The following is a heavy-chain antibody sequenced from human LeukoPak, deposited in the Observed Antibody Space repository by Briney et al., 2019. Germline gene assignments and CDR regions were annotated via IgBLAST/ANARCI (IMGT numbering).Heavy chain of an antibody. D-gene: IGHD6-13*01. CDR2: IYSDSTT. CDR1: GLAVRSNY. CDR3: ARLTGPSPYSSSWNVDY. J-gene: IGHJ4*02. Sequence: GGSLRLSRAASGLAVRSNYMSWVRQAPGKGLEWVSVIYSDSTTIYADSVKGRFTSTRDNSKNTLYLQMNSLRVEDTAVYYCARLTGPSPYSSSWNVDYWGQGTLVTVSS. V-gene: IGHV3-53*01.